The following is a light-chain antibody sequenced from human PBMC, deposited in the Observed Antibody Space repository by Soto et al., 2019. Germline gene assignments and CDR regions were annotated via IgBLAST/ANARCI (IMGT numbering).Light chain of an antibody. Sequence: IVMTQSPATLSVSPGERATLSCWASQSVSRKLAWYQQKPGQAPRLLIYGASTRATGIPARFSGSGSGTEFTLTISSLQSADFAVYYGQQYNNWPPITFGQGTRLEI. V-gene: IGKV3-15*01. CDR3: QQYNNWPPIT. J-gene: IGKJ5*01. CDR2: GAS. CDR1: QSVSRK.